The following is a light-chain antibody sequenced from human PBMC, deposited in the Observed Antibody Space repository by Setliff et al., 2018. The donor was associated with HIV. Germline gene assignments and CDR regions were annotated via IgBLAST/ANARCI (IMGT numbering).Light chain of an antibody. V-gene: IGLV1-44*01. J-gene: IGLJ2*01. CDR2: ANS. CDR3: AAWDDRLNSPV. CDR1: TSYFRLNT. Sequence: QSVLTQPPSASGTPGRRVTISCSGSTSYFRLNTVNWYQHVPGTAPKLLIYANSQRPSGVPGRFSGSKSATSASLAISGLQSEDEADYYCAAWDDRLNSPVFGGGTKVTVL.